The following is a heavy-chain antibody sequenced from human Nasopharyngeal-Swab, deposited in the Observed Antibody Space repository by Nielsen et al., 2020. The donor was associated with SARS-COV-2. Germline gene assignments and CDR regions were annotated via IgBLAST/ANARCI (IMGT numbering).Heavy chain of an antibody. V-gene: IGHV3-53*01. CDR1: GFTVSSNY. D-gene: IGHD1-1*01. Sequence: GESLKISCAASGFTVSSNYMSWVRQAPGKGLEWVSVIYSGGSTYYADSVKGRFTISRDNSKNTLYLQMNSLRAEDTAVYYCAKGQRTSGTRAFDIWGQGTMVTVSS. CDR2: IYSGGST. CDR3: AKGQRTSGTRAFDI. J-gene: IGHJ3*02.